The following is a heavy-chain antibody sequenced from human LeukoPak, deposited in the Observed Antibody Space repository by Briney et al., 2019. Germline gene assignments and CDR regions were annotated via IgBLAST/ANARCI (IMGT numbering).Heavy chain of an antibody. J-gene: IGHJ3*02. CDR1: GFTFSSYG. D-gene: IGHD1-26*01. Sequence: GRSLRLSCAASGFTFSSYGMHWVRQAPGKGLVWVSRINSDGSSTSYADSVKGRFTISRDNAKNTLYLQMNSLRAEDTAVYYCARDFSGSYLEAAWDIWGQGTMVTVSS. CDR3: ARDFSGSYLEAAWDI. CDR2: INSDGSST. V-gene: IGHV3-74*01.